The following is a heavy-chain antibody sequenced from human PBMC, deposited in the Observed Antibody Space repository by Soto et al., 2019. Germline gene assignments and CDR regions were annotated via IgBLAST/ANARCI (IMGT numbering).Heavy chain of an antibody. V-gene: IGHV6-1*01. Sequence: PSQTLSLTCVISGDSVSSKNATWDWIRRSPSRGLEWLGRTYYRSKWYNDFALSVRGRISINPDTSKNLFSLQLTSVTPEDTAVYSCTTAVEHYDSVWESYAEDFDIWGQGKMVTLSS. J-gene: IGHJ3*02. CDR2: TYYRSKWYN. CDR1: GDSVSSKNAT. D-gene: IGHD3-16*01. CDR3: TTAVEHYDSVWESYAEDFDI.